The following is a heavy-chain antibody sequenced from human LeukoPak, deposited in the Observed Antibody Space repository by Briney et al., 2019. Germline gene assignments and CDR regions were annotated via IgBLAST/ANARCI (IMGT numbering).Heavy chain of an antibody. J-gene: IGHJ4*02. CDR3: AKDRPTRIFDF. CDR2: INTNTGNP. CDR1: GYTFTSYA. V-gene: IGHV7-4-1*02. Sequence: ASVKVPCKASGYTFTSYALNWVRQAPGQGLEWMGWINTNTGNPTYAQGFTGRFVFSLDTSVSTAYLQISSLKSEDTAVYYCAKDRPTRIFDFWGQGTLVTVSS. D-gene: IGHD1-14*01.